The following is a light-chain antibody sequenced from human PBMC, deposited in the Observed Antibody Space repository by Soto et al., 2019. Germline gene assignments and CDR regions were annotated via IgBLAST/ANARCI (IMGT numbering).Light chain of an antibody. Sequence: DIPMTQSPSTLSASVGDRVTITCRASQSISSWLAWYQQKPGKAPKLLIYKASSLESGVPSRFSGSVSGTEFTLTISSLQPDDFATYYCQQYDSYPWTFGQGTMVEIK. V-gene: IGKV1-5*03. CDR2: KAS. CDR1: QSISSW. CDR3: QQYDSYPWT. J-gene: IGKJ1*01.